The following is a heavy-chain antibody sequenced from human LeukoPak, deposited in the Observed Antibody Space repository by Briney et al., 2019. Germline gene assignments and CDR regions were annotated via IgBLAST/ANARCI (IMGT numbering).Heavy chain of an antibody. J-gene: IGHJ6*04. V-gene: IGHV3-23*01. CDR3: AELGITMIGGV. CDR1: GFTFSTYG. CDR2: ISDSGGST. Sequence: PGGSLRLSCAASGFTFSTYGMSWVRQAPGKGLEWVSSISDSGGSTYYADSVKGRFTISRDNAKNSLYLQMNSLRAEDTAVYYCAELGITMIGGVWGKGTTVTISS. D-gene: IGHD3-10*02.